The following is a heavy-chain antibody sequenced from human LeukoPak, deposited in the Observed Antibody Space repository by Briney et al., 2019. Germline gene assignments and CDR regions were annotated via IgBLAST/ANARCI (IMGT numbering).Heavy chain of an antibody. CDR2: TSSSDAGK. J-gene: IGHJ4*02. CDR3: AKAPVTSCRGAFCYPFDS. V-gene: IGHV3-23*01. Sequence: GGSLRLSCTVSGFSLSSYALSWVRRAPGKGLEWVSATSSSDAGKYYADSVRGRFTISRDNSRNTMYLQMNSLRVEDAAVYYCAKAPVTSCRGAFCYPFDSWGQGTLVAVSS. D-gene: IGHD2-15*01. CDR1: GFSLSSYA.